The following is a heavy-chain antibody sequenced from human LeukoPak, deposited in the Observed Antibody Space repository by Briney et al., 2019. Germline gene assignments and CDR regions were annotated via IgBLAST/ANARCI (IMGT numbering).Heavy chain of an antibody. CDR1: AFTFSSIW. CDR2: IKQDGGEK. Sequence: AGSLTLSCAVSAFTFSSIWMSWDRQAQGKGREWVANIKQDGGEKYYMDSVKGRFTISRDNAKNSRYLQMNSLRAEDTAVYYCARDLSTVTTFFEDWGQGTLVTVSS. CDR3: ARDLSTVTTFFED. J-gene: IGHJ4*02. D-gene: IGHD4-17*01. V-gene: IGHV3-7*01.